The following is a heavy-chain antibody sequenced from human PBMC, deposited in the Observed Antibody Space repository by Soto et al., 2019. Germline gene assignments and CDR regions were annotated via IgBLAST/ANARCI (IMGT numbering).Heavy chain of an antibody. CDR2: ISSSGSTI. CDR3: AKAGGYCSSTSCYFYYYYMDV. Sequence: QVQLVESGGGLVKPGGSLRLSCAASGFTFSDYYMSWIRQAPGKGLEWVSYISSSGSTIYYADSVKGRFTISRDNAKNSLYLQMNSLRAEDTAVYYCAKAGGYCSSTSCYFYYYYMDVWGKETTVTVSS. V-gene: IGHV3-11*01. J-gene: IGHJ6*03. D-gene: IGHD2-2*01. CDR1: GFTFSDYY.